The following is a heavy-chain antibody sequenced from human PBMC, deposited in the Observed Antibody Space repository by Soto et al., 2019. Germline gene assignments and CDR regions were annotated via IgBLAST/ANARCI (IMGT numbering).Heavy chain of an antibody. J-gene: IGHJ4*02. CDR2: IWYNGSNK. CDR1: GFTFSSYG. V-gene: IGHV3-33*06. D-gene: IGHD1-26*01. Sequence: GGSLRLSCAASGFTFSSYGMHWVRQAPGKGLEWVAVIWYNGSNKYYADSVKGRFTISRDNSKNTLYLQMNSLRAEDTAVYYCAKVEVGAFPYYFDCWGQGTLVTVPS. CDR3: AKVEVGAFPYYFDC.